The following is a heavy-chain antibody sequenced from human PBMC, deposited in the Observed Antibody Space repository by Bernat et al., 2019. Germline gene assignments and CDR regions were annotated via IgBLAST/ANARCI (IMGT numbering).Heavy chain of an antibody. Sequence: QVQLVQSGAEVKKPGASVKVSCKVSGYTLTDLSMHWVRQAPGKGLEWMGGFDPEDGKTIYAQKFQSRVTMTEDTSTDTAYMELSSLRSEDTAVYYCATDGGAAAGKCRYYYYDMDVWGKGTTVTVSS. CDR1: GYTLTDLS. D-gene: IGHD6-13*01. CDR2: FDPEDGKT. CDR3: ATDGGAAAGKCRYYYYDMDV. V-gene: IGHV1-24*01. J-gene: IGHJ6*03.